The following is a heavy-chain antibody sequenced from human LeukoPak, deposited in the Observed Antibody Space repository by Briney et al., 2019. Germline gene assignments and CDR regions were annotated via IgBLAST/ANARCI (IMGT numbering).Heavy chain of an antibody. D-gene: IGHD2-2*01. J-gene: IGHJ3*02. V-gene: IGHV1-69*02. CDR2: IIPILGIA. CDR1: GGTFSSYT. CDR3: ARGYCSSTSCYLGYAFDI. Sequence: SVTVSCKASGGTFSSYTIGWVRQAPGQGLDWMGRIIPILGIANYAQKFQGRVTITADKSTSTAYMELSSLRSEDTAVYYCARGYCSSTSCYLGYAFDIWGQGTMVTVSS.